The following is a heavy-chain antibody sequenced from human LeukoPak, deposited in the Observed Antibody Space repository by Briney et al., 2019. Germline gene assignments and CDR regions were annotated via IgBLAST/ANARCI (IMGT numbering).Heavy chain of an antibody. CDR1: GGSISSGGYY. V-gene: IGHV4-31*03. D-gene: IGHD3-10*01. CDR3: ARDASRGGILWLGFDP. CDR2: IYYSGST. Sequence: SETLSLTCTVSGGSISSGGYYWSWIRQHPGKGLEWIGYIYYSGSTYYNPSLKSRVTISVGTSKDQFSLKLSSVTAADTAVYYCARDASRGGILWLGFDPWGQGTLVTVSS. J-gene: IGHJ5*02.